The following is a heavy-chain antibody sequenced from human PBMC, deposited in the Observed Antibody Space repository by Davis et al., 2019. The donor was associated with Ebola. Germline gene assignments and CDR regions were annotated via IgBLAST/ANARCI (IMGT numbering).Heavy chain of an antibody. CDR2: MNPKNGNT. Sequence: AASVKVSCKASGYTFSSYAMNWVRQAPGQGLEWMGWMNPKNGNTGYAQKFQGRVTMTMNTSISTAYMELSSLRSEDTAVYYCARDIGEAEFFHHWGQGTLVTVTS. CDR1: GYTFSSYA. D-gene: IGHD2-15*01. V-gene: IGHV1-8*02. CDR3: ARDIGEAEFFHH. J-gene: IGHJ1*01.